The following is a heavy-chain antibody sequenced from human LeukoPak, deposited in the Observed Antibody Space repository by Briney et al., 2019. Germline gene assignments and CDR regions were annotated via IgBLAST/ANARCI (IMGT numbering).Heavy chain of an antibody. Sequence: AASVKVSCKASGGTFSSYAISWVRQAPGQGLEWMGWISAYNGNTNYAQKLQGRVTMTTDTSTSTAYMELGSLRSDDTAVYYCARDFLSYCGGDCYSFYWGQGTLVTVSS. CDR1: GGTFSSYA. CDR2: ISAYNGNT. D-gene: IGHD2-21*02. V-gene: IGHV1-18*01. CDR3: ARDFLSYCGGDCYSFY. J-gene: IGHJ4*02.